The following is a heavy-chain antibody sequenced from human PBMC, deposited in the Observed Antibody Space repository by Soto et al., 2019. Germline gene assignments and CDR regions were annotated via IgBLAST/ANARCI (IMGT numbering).Heavy chain of an antibody. CDR2: INPSGGST. CDR3: ATYFDWLLYAFDI. J-gene: IGHJ3*02. D-gene: IGHD3-9*01. Sequence: ASVKLSCKASGYTFTSYYMHWVRQAPGQGLEWMGIINPSGGSTSYAQKFQGRVTMTRDTSTSTVYMELSSLRSEDTAVYYCATYFDWLLYAFDIWGHGTMVTVSS. CDR1: GYTFTSYY. V-gene: IGHV1-46*01.